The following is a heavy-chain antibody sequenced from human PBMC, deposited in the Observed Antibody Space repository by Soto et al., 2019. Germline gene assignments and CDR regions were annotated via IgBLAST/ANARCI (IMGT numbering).Heavy chain of an antibody. Sequence: HLQESGPGLVKPSQTLSLTCVVSGGPVSGDDLYWSWIRHLPGKGLEWIANVYHTGTTYYNPSLKSRVSMSVDTSQNQFSLILASVTAADTAVYYCARALVTDYNSRDYHYYFAMDDWGQGTSVTVSS. D-gene: IGHD3-22*01. V-gene: IGHV4-31*02. CDR1: GGPVSGDDLY. J-gene: IGHJ6*02. CDR3: ARALVTDYNSRDYHYYFAMDD. CDR2: VYHTGTT.